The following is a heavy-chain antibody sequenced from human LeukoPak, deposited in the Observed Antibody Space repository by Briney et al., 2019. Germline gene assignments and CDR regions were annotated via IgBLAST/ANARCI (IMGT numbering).Heavy chain of an antibody. V-gene: IGHV1-2*02. Sequence: GASVKVSCKASGYTFTSYGISWVRQAPGQGLEWMGWINPNSGGTNYAQKFQGRFTMTRDTSISTAYMELSRLRSDDTAVYYCARGGDVLRYFDWLPEHYYYYYYMDVWGKGTTVTISS. CDR1: GYTFTSYG. CDR3: ARGGDVLRYFDWLPEHYYYYYYMDV. CDR2: INPNSGGT. J-gene: IGHJ6*03. D-gene: IGHD3-9*01.